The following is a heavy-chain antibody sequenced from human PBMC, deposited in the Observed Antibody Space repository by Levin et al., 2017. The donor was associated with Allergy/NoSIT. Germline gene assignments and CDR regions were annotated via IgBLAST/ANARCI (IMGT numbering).Heavy chain of an antibody. V-gene: IGHV4-30-4*01. J-gene: IGHJ3*02. Sequence: SETLSLTCTVSGGSISSGDYYWSWIRQPPGKGLEWIGYIYYSGSTYYNPSLKSRVTISVDTSKIQFSLKLNSVTAADTAVYYCASIARRKRAFDIWGQGTMVTVSP. CDR1: GGSISSGDYY. D-gene: IGHD6-13*01. CDR2: IYYSGST. CDR3: ASIARRKRAFDI.